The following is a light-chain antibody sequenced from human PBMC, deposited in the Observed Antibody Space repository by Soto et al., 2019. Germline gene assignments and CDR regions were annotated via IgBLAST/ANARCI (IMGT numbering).Light chain of an antibody. CDR3: QQSFSTPYT. J-gene: IGKJ2*01. CDR1: QSISSY. V-gene: IGKV1-39*01. Sequence: DIPMTQSPSSLSASLGDRITITCRASQSISSYLHWYQQKPGKAPKLLIYTAFSLQSGVPSRFSGSGSGTDFTLTISSLQPEDFATYFCQQSFSTPYTFGQGTKLEIK. CDR2: TAF.